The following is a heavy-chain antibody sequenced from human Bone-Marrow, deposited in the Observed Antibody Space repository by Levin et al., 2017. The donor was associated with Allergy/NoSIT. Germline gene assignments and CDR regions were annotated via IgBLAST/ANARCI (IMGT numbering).Heavy chain of an antibody. CDR1: GFRFSDYA. Sequence: LSLTCAASGFRFSDYAMNWVRQAPGKGLEWVSSISESGDITDYADSVKGRFAISRDNSRNTLFLQMNSLRPDDTAVYYCAKQYVVGGWGQGTLVTVSS. J-gene: IGHJ4*02. CDR3: AKQYVVGG. V-gene: IGHV3-23*01. D-gene: IGHD2-15*01. CDR2: ISESGDIT.